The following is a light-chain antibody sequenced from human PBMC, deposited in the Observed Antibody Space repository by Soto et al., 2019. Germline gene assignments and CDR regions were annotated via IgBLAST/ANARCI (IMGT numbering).Light chain of an antibody. CDR3: LQYNSYPFT. V-gene: IGKV3-15*01. CDR2: DAT. J-gene: IGKJ4*01. CDR1: QSVRNN. Sequence: EVVMTQSPATLSVSPGERATLSCKASQSVRNNLVWYLQKPGQAPRPIIYDATTRATGIPVRFSGSGSGTEFTLTISSLQPDDFETYYCLQYNSYPFTFGGGTKVDIX.